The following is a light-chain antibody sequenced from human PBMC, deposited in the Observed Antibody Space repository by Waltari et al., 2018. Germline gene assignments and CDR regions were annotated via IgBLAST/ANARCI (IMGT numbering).Light chain of an antibody. J-gene: IGLJ1*01. CDR2: DVS. CDR1: RRDVGSYNY. V-gene: IGLV2-14*01. Sequence: QSALTQPASVSGSPGQSITISCTGTRRDVGSYNYVSWYQQYPGRAPKPLIYDVSERPSGLSNRFSGSKSGNTASLTISGLQAEDEADYYCTSYTGSSTPYVFGTGTKVTVL. CDR3: TSYTGSSTPYV.